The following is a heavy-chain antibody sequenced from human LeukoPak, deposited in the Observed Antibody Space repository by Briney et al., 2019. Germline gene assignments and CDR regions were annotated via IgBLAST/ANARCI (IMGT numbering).Heavy chain of an antibody. D-gene: IGHD6-19*01. V-gene: IGHV4-34*01. CDR3: ARVVAVAGTWRMGYYFDY. Sequence: SETLSLTCAVYGGSFSDYYWSWIRQSPGKGLEWIGEINHSGSTNYNPSLKSRVTISVDTSKNQFSLKLSSVTAADTAVYYCARVVAVAGTWRMGYYFDYWGQGTLVTVSS. J-gene: IGHJ4*02. CDR2: INHSGST. CDR1: GGSFSDYY.